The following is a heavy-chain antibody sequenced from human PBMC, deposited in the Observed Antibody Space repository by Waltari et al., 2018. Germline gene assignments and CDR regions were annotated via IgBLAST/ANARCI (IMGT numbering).Heavy chain of an antibody. D-gene: IGHD6-25*01. CDR3: ATAPSVAPQRIDY. CDR1: GYNFTDYY. Sequence: EVQLVQSGAEVKKPGATVKISCKASGYNFTDYYMHWVQQAPGKGLEWMGRVEPEDGETIYAEKFQGRVTRTADTSTDTGYMELGSLRSEYRAVYYCATAPSVAPQRIDYWGQGTLVTVSS. CDR2: VEPEDGET. J-gene: IGHJ4*02. V-gene: IGHV1-69-2*01.